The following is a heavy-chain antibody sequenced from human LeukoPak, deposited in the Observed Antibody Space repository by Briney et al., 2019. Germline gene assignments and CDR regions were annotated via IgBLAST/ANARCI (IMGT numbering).Heavy chain of an antibody. CDR2: ISSSGSTI. CDR3: AGWILSSGWHGKNDDY. CDR1: GFTFSDYY. V-gene: IGHV3-11*01. D-gene: IGHD6-19*01. J-gene: IGHJ4*02. Sequence: GGSLRLSCAASGFTFSDYYMSWIRQAPGKGLEWVSYISSSGSTIYYADSVKGRFTISRDNAKNSLYLQMNSLRAEDTAVYYCAGWILSSGWHGKNDDYWGQGTLVTVSS.